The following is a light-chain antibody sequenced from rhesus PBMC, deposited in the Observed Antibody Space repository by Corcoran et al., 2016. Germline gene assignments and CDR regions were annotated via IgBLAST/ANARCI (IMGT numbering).Light chain of an antibody. CDR1: QGISSW. V-gene: IGKV1-22*01. CDR2: KAF. CDR3: QPYSSRAYS. Sequence: DIQMTQSPSSLSASVGDTVTITCRASQGISSWVAWYQQKPGKAPKLLIYKAFSLQSGVPSRFCGNGAVTEFTLTIRSLQRRDFASYYRQPYSSRAYSFGQGTKVEIK. J-gene: IGKJ2*01.